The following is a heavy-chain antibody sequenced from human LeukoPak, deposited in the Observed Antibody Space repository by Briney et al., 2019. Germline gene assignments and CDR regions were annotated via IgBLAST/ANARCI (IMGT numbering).Heavy chain of an antibody. J-gene: IGHJ5*02. Sequence: ASVKVSCKASGYTFTSYGISWVRQAPGQGLEWMGIINPGGGSTSYAQKFQGRVTMTRDTSTSTVYMELSSLRSEDTAVYYCARGGRLGPFEGRDIVVVPAALLVDPWGQGTLVTVSS. CDR2: INPGGGST. V-gene: IGHV1-46*01. CDR1: GYTFTSYG. D-gene: IGHD2-2*01. CDR3: ARGGRLGPFEGRDIVVVPAALLVDP.